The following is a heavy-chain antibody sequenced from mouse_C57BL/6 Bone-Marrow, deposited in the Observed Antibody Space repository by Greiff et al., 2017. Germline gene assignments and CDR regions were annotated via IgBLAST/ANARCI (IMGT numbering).Heavy chain of an antibody. CDR2: ISDGGSYT. D-gene: IGHD1-2*01. Sequence: EVKLMESGGGLVKPGGSLKLSCAASGFTFSSYAMSWVRQTPEKRLEWVATISDGGSYTYYPDNVKGRFTFSRDNAKNNLYLQMSHLKSETTAMYYFARGDYYGPGVYFDYWGQGTALTVSS. CDR1: GFTFSSYA. CDR3: ARGDYYGPGVYFDY. J-gene: IGHJ2*01. V-gene: IGHV5-4*03.